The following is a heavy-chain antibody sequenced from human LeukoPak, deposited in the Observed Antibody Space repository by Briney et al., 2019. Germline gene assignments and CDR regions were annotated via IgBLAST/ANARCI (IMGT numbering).Heavy chain of an antibody. CDR3: AKDLTAKNYYGSGSPGY. CDR1: GFTFSSYG. D-gene: IGHD3-10*01. J-gene: IGHJ4*02. CDR2: IRFDGSNK. V-gene: IGHV3-30*02. Sequence: PGGSLRLSCAASGFTFSSYGMHWVRQAPGKGLEWVAFIRFDGSNKYYADSVKGRLTISRDNSKNTLYLQMNSLRAEDTAVYYCAKDLTAKNYYGSGSPGYWGQGTLVTVSS.